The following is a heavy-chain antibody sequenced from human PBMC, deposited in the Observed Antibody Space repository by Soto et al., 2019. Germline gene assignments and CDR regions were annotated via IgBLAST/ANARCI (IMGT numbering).Heavy chain of an antibody. CDR2: ISFDGNNG. J-gene: IGHJ6*02. CDR1: GFTFRSYA. Sequence: GGSLRLSCAASGFTFRSYAMHWVRQAPGKGLEWVAVISFDGNNGDYADSVKGRFTISRDNSKNTLYLEMNSLRAEDAAVYYCAKDLSGSYYYDGLDVWGQGTTVTVSS. V-gene: IGHV3-30*18. CDR3: AKDLSGSYYYDGLDV. D-gene: IGHD1-26*01.